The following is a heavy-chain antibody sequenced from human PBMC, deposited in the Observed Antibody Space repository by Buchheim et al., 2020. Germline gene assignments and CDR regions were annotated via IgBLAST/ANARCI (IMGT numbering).Heavy chain of an antibody. J-gene: IGHJ5*02. CDR2: INHTGST. D-gene: IGHD3-3*01. Sequence: QVQLQQWGAGLLKPSETLSLNCAVYGGSFSRSSWSWIRQTPGKGLEWIGEINHTGSTNYNPSLKSRVTISVDRSKNQVSPKLTSVTAADTAVYYCAVTTRGDFWSWGWFDPWGQGTL. CDR1: GGSFSRSS. CDR3: AVTTRGDFWSWGWFDP. V-gene: IGHV4-34*02.